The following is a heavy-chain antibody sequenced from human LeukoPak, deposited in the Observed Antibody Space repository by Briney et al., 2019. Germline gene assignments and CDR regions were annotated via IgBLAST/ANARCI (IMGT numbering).Heavy chain of an antibody. CDR1: GGSFSGYY. V-gene: IGHV4-34*01. CDR3: ARGRQDVTIIVVVMTAVSYYLDV. Sequence: PSETLSLTCAVYGGSFSGYYWTWIRQTPEKGLEWIGEMNPSGSTNYNPSLKSRVTISVDTSKNQFSLELSSVTAADTAVYYCARGRQDVTIIVVVMTAVSYYLDVWGKGTTVTVS. CDR2: MNPSGST. J-gene: IGHJ6*03. D-gene: IGHD3-22*01.